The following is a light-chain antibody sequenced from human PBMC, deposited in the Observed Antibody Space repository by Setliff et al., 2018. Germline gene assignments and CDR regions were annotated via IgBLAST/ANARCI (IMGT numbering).Light chain of an antibody. CDR3: SSYSGSSTLV. J-gene: IGLJ1*01. CDR1: SSDVGGYNY. CDR2: EVS. V-gene: IGLV2-14*01. Sequence: QSALAQPASVSGSPGQSITISCTGTSSDVGGYNYVFWYQQHPGKAPKLMIYEVSDRPSGVSNRFSGSRSGNTASLTISGLQAEDEADYYCSSYSGSSTLVFGTGTKVTVL.